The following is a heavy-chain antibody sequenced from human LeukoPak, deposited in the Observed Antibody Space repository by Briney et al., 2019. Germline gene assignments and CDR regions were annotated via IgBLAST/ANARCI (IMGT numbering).Heavy chain of an antibody. Sequence: GRSLRLSCAASGFTFDDYAMHWVRQAPGKGLEWVSGISWNSGSIGYADSVKGRFTISRDNAKNSLYLQMNSLRAEDTALYYRAKRSDYGSGSFPTWGQGTLVTVSS. CDR1: GFTFDDYA. CDR3: AKRSDYGSGSFPT. D-gene: IGHD3-10*01. V-gene: IGHV3-9*01. J-gene: IGHJ5*02. CDR2: ISWNSGSI.